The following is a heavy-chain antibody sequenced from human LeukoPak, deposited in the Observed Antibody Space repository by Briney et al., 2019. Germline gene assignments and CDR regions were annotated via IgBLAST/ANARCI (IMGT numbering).Heavy chain of an antibody. CDR3: ARYDSSGYNSVFDY. Sequence: GASVKVSCKASGGTFSSYAISWVRQAPGQGLEWMGGIIPIFGTANYAQKFQGGVTITADESTSTAYIELSSLRSEDTAVYYCARYDSSGYNSVFDYWGQGTLVTVSS. CDR1: GGTFSSYA. CDR2: IIPIFGTA. V-gene: IGHV1-69*13. D-gene: IGHD3-22*01. J-gene: IGHJ4*02.